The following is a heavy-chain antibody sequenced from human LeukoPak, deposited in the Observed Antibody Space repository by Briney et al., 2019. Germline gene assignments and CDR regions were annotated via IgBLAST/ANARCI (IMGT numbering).Heavy chain of an antibody. Sequence: ASVKVSCKAFGYTFTSNYMHWVRQAPGQGPEWMGVISPSGGSTTYAQKFQGRVTLTRDMSTSTDYLELSSLRSEDTAVYYCAREGDSSSVGWFDPWGQGTLVTVSS. V-gene: IGHV1-46*01. CDR1: GYTFTSNY. D-gene: IGHD6-13*01. CDR3: AREGDSSSVGWFDP. J-gene: IGHJ5*02. CDR2: ISPSGGST.